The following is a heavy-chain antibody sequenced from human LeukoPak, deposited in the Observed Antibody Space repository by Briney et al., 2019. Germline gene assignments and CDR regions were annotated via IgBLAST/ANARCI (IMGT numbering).Heavy chain of an antibody. Sequence: ASVKVSCKTSGYPFTTWEINWVRQAAGQGLEWMGWVHPNSGNTAYAQKFQGRVTMTRDTPISTAYMELSGLRFDGTAVYFCARGPRNDPWGQGTLVTVSS. V-gene: IGHV1-8*01. J-gene: IGHJ5*02. CDR1: GYPFTTWE. CDR2: VHPNSGNT. CDR3: ARGPRNDP. D-gene: IGHD1-14*01.